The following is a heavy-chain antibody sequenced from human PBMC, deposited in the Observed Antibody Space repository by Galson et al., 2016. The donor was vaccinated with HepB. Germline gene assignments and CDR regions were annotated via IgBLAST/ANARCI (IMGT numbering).Heavy chain of an antibody. CDR1: GFTVSSNY. J-gene: IGHJ4*02. D-gene: IGHD3-3*01. V-gene: IGHV3-53*04. CDR3: ICELGVVIRRHY. CDR2: IYSGGST. Sequence: SLRLSCAASGFTVSSNYMTWVRQDPGKGLEWVSVIYSGGSTFYADSVKGRFTIYRHNSQNTLYLQMDSLGVEDTAVYYCICELGVVIRRHYWGQGTLVTVSS.